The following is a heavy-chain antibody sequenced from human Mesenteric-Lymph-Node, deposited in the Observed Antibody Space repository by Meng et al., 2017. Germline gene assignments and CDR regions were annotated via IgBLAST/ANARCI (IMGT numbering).Heavy chain of an antibody. V-gene: IGHV2-5*02. CDR2: IYWDDDK. CDR1: AFSLSTSGVG. D-gene: IGHD4-11*01. CDR3: AHRQSVTGFDY. J-gene: IGHJ4*02. Sequence: QITVKDPGHTLVKPTQTLTLTCTFSAFSLSTSGVGVGWIRQPPGKALEWLALIYWDDDKRYSPSLKSRLTITKDTSKNQVVLTMTNMDPVDTATYYCAHRQSVTGFDYWGQGTLVTVSS.